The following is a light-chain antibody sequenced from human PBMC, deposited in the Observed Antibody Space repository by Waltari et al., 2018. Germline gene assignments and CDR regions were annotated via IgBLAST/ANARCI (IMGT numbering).Light chain of an antibody. J-gene: IGKJ2*02. V-gene: IGKV1-9*01. CDR2: GAS. Sequence: DIQLTHSPSFLSASVGDRVTITCRASQGIISYLAWYQQKPGKAPKVLIYGASTLQRGVPSRFSGSGSGTEFTLTISSLQPEDFATYYCQQLKSYPRTFGQGTKLEIK. CDR3: QQLKSYPRT. CDR1: QGIISY.